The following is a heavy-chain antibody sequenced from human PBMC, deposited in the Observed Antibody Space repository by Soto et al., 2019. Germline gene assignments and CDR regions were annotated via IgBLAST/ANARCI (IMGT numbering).Heavy chain of an antibody. J-gene: IGHJ4*02. CDR2: ISYDGSNK. CDR1: GFTFSSYG. Sequence: QVQLVESGGGVVQPGRSLRLSCAASGFTFSSYGMHWVRQAPGKGLEWVAVISYDGSNKYYADSVKGRFTISRDNSKNTLYLQMNSLRAEDTAVYYCAKDREDAPAYWGQGTLVTVSS. CDR3: AKDREDAPAY. V-gene: IGHV3-30*18.